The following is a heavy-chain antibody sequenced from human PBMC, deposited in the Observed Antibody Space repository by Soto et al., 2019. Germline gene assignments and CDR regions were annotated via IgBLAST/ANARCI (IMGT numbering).Heavy chain of an antibody. CDR1: GASITAYY. V-gene: IGHV4-59*13. Sequence: SETLSLTCDVSGASITAYYWSWIRQAPGKGLEWIGNVYHTGSTDYNSSLRSRVTISVDTSKNQFSLNMNSVTAADTAVYYCAGRLFGSRWNLDSWDQGALVTVSS. D-gene: IGHD1-1*01. CDR3: AGRLFGSRWNLDS. J-gene: IGHJ4*02. CDR2: VYHTGST.